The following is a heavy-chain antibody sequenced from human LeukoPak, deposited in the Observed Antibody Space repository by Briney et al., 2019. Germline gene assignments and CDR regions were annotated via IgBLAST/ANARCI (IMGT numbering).Heavy chain of an antibody. D-gene: IGHD3-16*01. Sequence: SETLSLTCTVSGGSISSGGYYWSWIRQPPGTGLEWIGYIYYSGSTYYNPSLKSRVTISVDTSKNQFSLKLSSVTAADTAVYYCARDGVSPGEYWGQGTLVTVSS. J-gene: IGHJ4*02. CDR2: IYYSGST. CDR1: GGSISSGGYY. V-gene: IGHV4-30-4*08. CDR3: ARDGVSPGEY.